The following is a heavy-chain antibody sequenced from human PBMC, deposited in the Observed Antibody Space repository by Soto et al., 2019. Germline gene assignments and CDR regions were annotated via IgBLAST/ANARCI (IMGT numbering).Heavy chain of an antibody. CDR1: GYSISSGYY. CDR3: ARDYSYDTSGCLGGSETTGVEDFQN. Sequence: SETLSLTCAVSGYSISSGYYWGWIRQPPGKGLEWFGSIYHSGSTYYNPSLKSRVTISVDTSKNQFSLKLSSVTAADAAVYYCARDYSYDTSGCLGGSETTGVEDFQNGRQDTLGKVSS. J-gene: IGHJ1*01. D-gene: IGHD3-22*01. V-gene: IGHV4-38-2*02. CDR2: IYHSGST.